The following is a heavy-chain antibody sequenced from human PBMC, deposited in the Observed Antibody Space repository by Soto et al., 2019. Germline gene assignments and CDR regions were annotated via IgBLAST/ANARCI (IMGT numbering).Heavy chain of an antibody. CDR1: GFSVSRNY. CDR3: ARVPGRL. D-gene: IGHD3-10*01. J-gene: IGHJ4*02. V-gene: IGHV3-53*02. CDR2: VYSGGAT. Sequence: QLVETGGGLIQPGTSLTLSCEASGFSVSRNYMTWVRQAPGKGLEWVSFVYSGGATFYADSVKGRFILSRDDSQNTRYLQMNNLRAEDTAVYYCARVPGRLWGRGTLVTVAS.